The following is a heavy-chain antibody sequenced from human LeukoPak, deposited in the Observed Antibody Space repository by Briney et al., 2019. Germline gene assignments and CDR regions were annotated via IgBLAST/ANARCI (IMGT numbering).Heavy chain of an antibody. Sequence: GGSLRLSCAASGFTFNDYYMSWIRQAPGKGLEWVSYITGSGTIINYADSVKGRFTISRDSAKNSLYLQMNSLRAEDTAVYYCAKGGDIVVVPAAVYFDYWGQGTLVTVSS. V-gene: IGHV3-11*01. J-gene: IGHJ4*02. CDR2: ITGSGTII. D-gene: IGHD2-2*01. CDR1: GFTFNDYY. CDR3: AKGGDIVVVPAAVYFDY.